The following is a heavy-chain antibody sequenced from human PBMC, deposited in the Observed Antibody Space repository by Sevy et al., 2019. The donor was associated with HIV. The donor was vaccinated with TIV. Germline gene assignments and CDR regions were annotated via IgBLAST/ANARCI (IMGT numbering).Heavy chain of an antibody. V-gene: IGHV4-39*01. CDR3: ARHTRDYYMDV. CDR1: GGSISSSSYY. CDR2: IYYSGST. J-gene: IGHJ6*03. Sequence: SQNLSLTCTVSGGSISSSSYYWGWIRQPPGKGLEWIGSIYYSGSTYYNPSLKSRVTISVDTSKNQFSLKLSSVTAADTAVYYCARHTRDYYMDVWGKGTTVTVSS.